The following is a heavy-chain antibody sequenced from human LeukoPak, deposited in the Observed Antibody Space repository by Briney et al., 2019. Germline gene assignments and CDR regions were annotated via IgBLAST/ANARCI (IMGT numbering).Heavy chain of an antibody. CDR2: MNPNSGNT. D-gene: IGHD2-15*01. Sequence: ASVKVSCKASGYTFTSYDINWVRQATGQGLEWMGWMNPNSGNTGYAQKFQGRVTMTRNTSISTAYMELSSLRSEDTAVYDCARGYCSGGSCYQYYFDYWGQGTLVTVSS. CDR1: GYTFTSYD. J-gene: IGHJ4*02. V-gene: IGHV1-8*01. CDR3: ARGYCSGGSCYQYYFDY.